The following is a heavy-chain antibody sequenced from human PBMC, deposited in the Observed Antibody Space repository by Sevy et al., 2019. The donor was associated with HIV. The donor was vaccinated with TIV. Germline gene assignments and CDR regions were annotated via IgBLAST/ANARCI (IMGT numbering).Heavy chain of an antibody. J-gene: IGHJ4*02. CDR1: SGSISSSTYY. V-gene: IGHV4-39*01. CDR3: ASHNYSDRSGYYYPVWFDY. CDR2: IFYSGSP. Sequence: SETLSLTCTVSSGSISSSTYYWAWIRQPPGKGLEWIGSIFYSGSPYYNPSLQSRLTISVDTSKNPFSLKLSSVTAAETAVYYCASHNYSDRSGYYYPVWFDYWGRGTLVTVSS. D-gene: IGHD3-22*01.